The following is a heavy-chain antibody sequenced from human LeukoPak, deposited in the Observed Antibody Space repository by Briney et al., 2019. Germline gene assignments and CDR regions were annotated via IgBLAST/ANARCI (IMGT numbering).Heavy chain of an antibody. Sequence: GGSLRLSCTASGFTFGDYAMSWFRQAPGKGLEWVGFIRSKAYGGTTEYAASVKGRFTISRDDSKSIAYLQMNSLKTEDTAVYYCTSIGYCSGGSCLPYYYYYGMDVWGQGTTVTVSS. J-gene: IGHJ6*02. CDR3: TSIGYCSGGSCLPYYYYYGMDV. D-gene: IGHD2-15*01. CDR1: GFTFGDYA. CDR2: IRSKAYGGTT. V-gene: IGHV3-49*03.